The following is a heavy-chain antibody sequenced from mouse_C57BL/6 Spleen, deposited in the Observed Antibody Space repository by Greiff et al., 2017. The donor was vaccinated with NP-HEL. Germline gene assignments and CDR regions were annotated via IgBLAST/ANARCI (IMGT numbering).Heavy chain of an antibody. V-gene: IGHV1-54*01. Sequence: VHLVESGAELVRPGTSVKVSCKASGYAFTNYLIEWVKQRPGQGLEWIGVINPGSGGTNYNEKFKGKATLTADKSSSTAYMQLSSLTSEDSAVYYCARGVYYGNSAWFAYWGQGTLVTVSA. D-gene: IGHD2-1*01. CDR3: ARGVYYGNSAWFAY. J-gene: IGHJ3*01. CDR1: GYAFTNYL. CDR2: INPGSGGT.